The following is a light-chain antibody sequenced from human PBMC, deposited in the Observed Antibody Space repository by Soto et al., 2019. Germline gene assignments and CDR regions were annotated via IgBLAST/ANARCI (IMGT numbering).Light chain of an antibody. V-gene: IGKV1-39*01. CDR1: QRIGNY. CDR3: HQTFSSPRP. J-gene: IGKJ1*01. Sequence: DVQMTQSPSSLSAFVGDRVTITCRASQRIGNYLHWYQQHPGKAPKLLIYVASSLQSGVPSRFSGSGSGTDFSLTISSMQPEDVATYYCHQTFSSPRPFGQGTKVELK. CDR2: VAS.